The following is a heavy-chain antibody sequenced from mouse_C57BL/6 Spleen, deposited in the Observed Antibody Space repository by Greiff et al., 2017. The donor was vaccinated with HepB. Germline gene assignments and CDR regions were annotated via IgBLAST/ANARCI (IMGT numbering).Heavy chain of an antibody. CDR3: ARSYYELYAMDY. CDR1: GYAFSSSW. V-gene: IGHV1-82*01. D-gene: IGHD2-10*01. CDR2: IYPGDGDT. J-gene: IGHJ4*01. Sequence: QVQLKQPGPELVKPGASVKISCKASGYAFSSSWMNWVKQRPGKGLEWIGRIYPGDGDTNYNEKFKGKATLTADKSSSTASMQLSSLTSEDSAVYVCARSYYELYAMDYWGQGTSVTVSS.